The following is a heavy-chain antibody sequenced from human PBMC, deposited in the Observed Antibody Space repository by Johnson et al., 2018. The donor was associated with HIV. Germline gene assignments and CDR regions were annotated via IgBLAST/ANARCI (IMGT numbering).Heavy chain of an antibody. V-gene: IGHV3-7*01. CDR1: GFTFDYF. Sequence: MQLVESGGGLVQPGGSLRLSCAASGFTFDYFVSWIRQAPGKGLEWVANIKQDGSEKYYVDSVKGRFTISRDNSKNTLYLQMNSLRAEDTAVYYCARERAMVRGVTDAFDIWGQGTMVTVSS. CDR2: IKQDGSEK. D-gene: IGHD3-10*01. CDR3: ARERAMVRGVTDAFDI. J-gene: IGHJ3*02.